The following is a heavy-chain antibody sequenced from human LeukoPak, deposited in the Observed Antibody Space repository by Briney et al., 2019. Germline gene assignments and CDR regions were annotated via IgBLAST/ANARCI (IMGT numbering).Heavy chain of an antibody. CDR1: GFTFSTYG. Sequence: PGGSLRLSCVASGFTFSTYGMSWVRQAPGKGLEWVSAISGSGGSTYYADSVKGRFTISRDNSKNTLYLQMNSLRAEDTAVYYCARVPHFYYDSSGYYSDYWGQGTLVTVSS. J-gene: IGHJ4*02. CDR2: ISGSGGST. D-gene: IGHD3-22*01. V-gene: IGHV3-23*01. CDR3: ARVPHFYYDSSGYYSDY.